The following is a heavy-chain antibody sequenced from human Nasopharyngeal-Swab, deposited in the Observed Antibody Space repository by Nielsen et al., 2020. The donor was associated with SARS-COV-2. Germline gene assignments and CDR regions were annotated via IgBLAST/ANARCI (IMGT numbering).Heavy chain of an antibody. Sequence: SETLSLTCTVSGGSISSSSYYWGWIRQPPGKGLEWIGSIYYSGSTYYNPSLKSRVTISVDTSKNQFSLKLSSVTAADTAVYYCARSYMVTTLNWFGPWGQGTLVTVSS. D-gene: IGHD2-21*02. CDR3: ARSYMVTTLNWFGP. CDR2: IYYSGST. J-gene: IGHJ5*02. CDR1: GGSISSSSYY. V-gene: IGHV4-39*07.